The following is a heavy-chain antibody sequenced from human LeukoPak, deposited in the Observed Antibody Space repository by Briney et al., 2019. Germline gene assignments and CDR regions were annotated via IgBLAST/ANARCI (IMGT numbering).Heavy chain of an antibody. V-gene: IGHV3-23*01. J-gene: IGHJ4*02. Sequence: GGSLRLSCAASGFTFSSYAMTWVRQAPGKGLEWVSAISGSGDSTNYADSVKGRFTIARDNSKNTLYLQMNSLRAEDTAVYYCARERAIASLRPYYFDYWGQGTLVTVSS. CDR2: ISGSGDST. CDR3: ARERAIASLRPYYFDY. D-gene: IGHD6-6*01. CDR1: GFTFSSYA.